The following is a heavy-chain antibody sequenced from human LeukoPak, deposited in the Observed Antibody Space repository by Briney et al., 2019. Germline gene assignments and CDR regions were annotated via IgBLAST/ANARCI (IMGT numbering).Heavy chain of an antibody. J-gene: IGHJ4*02. D-gene: IGHD3-3*01. Sequence: ASVKVSCKASGYTFTSYYMHWVRQAPGQGLEWMGIINPSGGSTSYAQKFQGRVTMTRDTSTSTVYMELSSLRSEDTAVYYCARGIFSVHGVPDYDFWSGYPDYWGQGTLVTVSS. CDR2: INPSGGST. CDR1: GYTFTSYY. V-gene: IGHV1-46*01. CDR3: ARGIFSVHGVPDYDFWSGYPDY.